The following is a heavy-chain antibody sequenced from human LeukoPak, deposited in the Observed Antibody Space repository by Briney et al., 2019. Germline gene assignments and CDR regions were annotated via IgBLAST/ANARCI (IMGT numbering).Heavy chain of an antibody. Sequence: PGGSLRLSCAASGFTFSSYSMNWVRQAPGKGLEWVSSISSSSSYIYYADSVKGRFTISRDNAKSSLYLQMNSLRAEDTAVYYCARGTIAARLWDYFDYWGQGTLVTVSS. D-gene: IGHD6-6*01. CDR1: GFTFSSYS. CDR2: ISSSSSYI. V-gene: IGHV3-21*01. J-gene: IGHJ4*02. CDR3: ARGTIAARLWDYFDY.